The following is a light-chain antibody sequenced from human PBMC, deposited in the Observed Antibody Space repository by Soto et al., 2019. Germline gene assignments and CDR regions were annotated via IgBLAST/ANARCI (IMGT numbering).Light chain of an antibody. Sequence: EIVLTQSPATLSLSPGERATLSCRASQSVSSYLAWYQQKPGQAPRLLIYDASNRATSIPARFSGSGSGTDFTLTISSLEPEDFAVYYCQQRSSWPALTFGGGTKVEIK. J-gene: IGKJ4*01. CDR3: QQRSSWPALT. CDR1: QSVSSY. CDR2: DAS. V-gene: IGKV3-11*01.